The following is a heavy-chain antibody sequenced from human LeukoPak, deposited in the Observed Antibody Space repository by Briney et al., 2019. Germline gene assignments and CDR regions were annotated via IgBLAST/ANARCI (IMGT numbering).Heavy chain of an antibody. CDR3: ARSSVGARRRIDY. CDR1: GYTFTSYD. D-gene: IGHD1-26*01. J-gene: IGHJ4*02. CDR2: MNPNSGNT. Sequence: ASVKVSCKASGYTFTSYDINWVRPATGQGLAWMGWMNPNSGNTGYAQKFQGRVTMTRSTSINTAYMELNSLTSEDTAVYYCARSSVGARRRIDYWGQGTLVTVSS. V-gene: IGHV1-8*01.